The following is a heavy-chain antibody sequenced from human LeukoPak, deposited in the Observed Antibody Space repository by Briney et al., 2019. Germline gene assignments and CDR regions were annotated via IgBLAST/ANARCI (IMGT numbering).Heavy chain of an antibody. V-gene: IGHV3-15*01. CDR3: AWHYFDY. Sequence: GGSLRLSCAASGFTFSNDWMSWVRQAPGKGLEWIGRIKNKSDGGKTEYAAPVTGRFTMSRYDSKITLYLQMNSLETEDTALYYCAWHYFDYWGQGTLVTVSA. J-gene: IGHJ4*02. CDR1: GFTFSNDW. CDR2: IKNKSDGGKT.